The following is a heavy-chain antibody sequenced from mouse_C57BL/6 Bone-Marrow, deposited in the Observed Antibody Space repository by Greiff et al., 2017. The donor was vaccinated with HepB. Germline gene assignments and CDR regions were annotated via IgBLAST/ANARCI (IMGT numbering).Heavy chain of an antibody. D-gene: IGHD1-1*01. J-gene: IGHJ3*01. Sequence: FTISRDNARNTLYLQMSSLKSEDTAMYYCTRVNYGSSSWFAYWGQGTLVTVSA. CDR3: TRVNYGSSSWFAY. V-gene: IGHV5-9-1*02.